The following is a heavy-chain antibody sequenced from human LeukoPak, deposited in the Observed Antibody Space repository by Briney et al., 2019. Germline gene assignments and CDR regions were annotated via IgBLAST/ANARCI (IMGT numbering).Heavy chain of an antibody. CDR1: GFPFSSYA. CDR3: ATISLP. Sequence: GGSLRLSCAASGFPFSSYAMHWVRQAPGKGLEYLSAISSDGDSTYYANSVKGRFTISRDNSKNTLYHHMGSLRAEDMAVYYCATISLPWGQGTLVTVSS. J-gene: IGHJ5*02. D-gene: IGHD1-14*01. V-gene: IGHV3-64*01. CDR2: ISSDGDST.